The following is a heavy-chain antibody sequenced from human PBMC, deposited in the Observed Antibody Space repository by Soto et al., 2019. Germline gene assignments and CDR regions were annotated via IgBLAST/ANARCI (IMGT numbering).Heavy chain of an antibody. CDR2: VYYTGIA. CDR3: ARRIVSTETFDY. V-gene: IGHV4-59*08. J-gene: IGHJ4*02. Sequence: PSETKSLTCTVSDGNIINYYLSWIRQPPGKGLEWIGFVYYTGIARYNPSLKSRVTISVDTSKNQFSLKLTSVTAADTAIYYCARRIVSTETFDYWGQGTLVTVS. CDR1: DGNIINYY. D-gene: IGHD5-12*01.